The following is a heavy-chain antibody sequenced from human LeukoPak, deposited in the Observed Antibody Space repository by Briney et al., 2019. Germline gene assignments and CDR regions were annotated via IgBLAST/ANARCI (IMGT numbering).Heavy chain of an antibody. V-gene: IGHV3-23*01. D-gene: IGHD3-10*01. Sequence: GGSLRLSCAASGFTFSSYAMSWVRQAPGKGLEWVSAITGSGGSTYYADSVKGRFTISRDNSKNTLYLQMNSLRAEDTAVYYCAKAAYGSESYYDPFDYWGQGTLVTVSS. CDR1: GFTFSSYA. J-gene: IGHJ4*02. CDR3: AKAAYGSESYYDPFDY. CDR2: ITGSGGST.